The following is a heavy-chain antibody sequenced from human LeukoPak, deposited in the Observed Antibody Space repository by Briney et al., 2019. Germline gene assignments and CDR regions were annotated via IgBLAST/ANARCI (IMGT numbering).Heavy chain of an antibody. D-gene: IGHD6-19*01. Sequence: SETLSLTCTVSGGSISSSSDYWGWIRQPPGTGLEWIGSIYYSGSTYYNPSLKSRVTISVDTSKNQFSLKLSSVTAADTAVYYCARDRIEVAGLHYWGQGTLVTVSS. CDR3: ARDRIEVAGLHY. J-gene: IGHJ4*02. V-gene: IGHV4-39*07. CDR2: IYYSGST. CDR1: GGSISSSSDY.